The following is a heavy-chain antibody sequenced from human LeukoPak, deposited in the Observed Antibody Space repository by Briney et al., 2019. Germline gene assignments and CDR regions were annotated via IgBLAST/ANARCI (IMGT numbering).Heavy chain of an antibody. Sequence: AGGSLRLSCAASGFTFDDYAMHWVRQVPGKGLEWVSGISWNGGIIGSADSVKGRFTISRDNAKHSLYLQMNSLRAEDTALYYCAKDHGSGWYYFDYWGQGTLVSVSS. V-gene: IGHV3-9*01. CDR2: ISWNGGII. J-gene: IGHJ4*02. D-gene: IGHD6-19*01. CDR3: AKDHGSGWYYFDY. CDR1: GFTFDDYA.